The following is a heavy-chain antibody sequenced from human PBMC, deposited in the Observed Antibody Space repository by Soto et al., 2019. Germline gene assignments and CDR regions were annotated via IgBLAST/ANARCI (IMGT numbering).Heavy chain of an antibody. J-gene: IGHJ4*02. V-gene: IGHV3-7*04. D-gene: IGHD4-4*01. CDR2: INQDGSEK. CDR1: GFTFNRYW. Sequence: EVQLVESGGGLVQPGGSLRLSCAASGFTFNRYWMKWVRQAPGRGLEWMGNINQDGSEKHYVDSVKGRFTISRDNAKDSVYLKMNSLKAEDTAMYYCARGGYDYSKPFDYWGQGTLVTVSS. CDR3: ARGGYDYSKPFDY.